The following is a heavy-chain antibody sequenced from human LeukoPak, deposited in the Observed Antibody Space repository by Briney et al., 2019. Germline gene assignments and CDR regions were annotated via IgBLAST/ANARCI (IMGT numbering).Heavy chain of an antibody. CDR2: LYSGGTT. J-gene: IGHJ4*02. V-gene: IGHV3-66*01. CDR3: ARESEDSGTYYFDY. Sequence: GGSLRLSCAASVFIVSSNYMSWVRQAPGKGLEWVSVLYSGGTTYYADSVKGRFTISRDNSKNTLYLQMNSLRAEDTAVYYCARESEDSGTYYFDYWGQGTLVTVSS. CDR1: VFIVSSNY. D-gene: IGHD1-26*01.